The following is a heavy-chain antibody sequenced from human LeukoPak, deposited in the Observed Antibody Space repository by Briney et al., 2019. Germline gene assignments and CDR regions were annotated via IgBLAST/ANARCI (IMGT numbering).Heavy chain of an antibody. D-gene: IGHD2-15*01. CDR2: INSRSSTI. Sequence: GGSLRLSCAASGFTFSTHDVNWVRQAPGKGLEWVSFINSRSSTIYYADSVKGRFTISRDNAKNSLYLQMHSLRAEDTAVYYCVRDNPRCCGVVPANIDDYWGQGTLVTVSS. CDR1: GFTFSTHD. J-gene: IGHJ4*02. V-gene: IGHV3-48*01. CDR3: VRDNPRCCGVVPANIDDY.